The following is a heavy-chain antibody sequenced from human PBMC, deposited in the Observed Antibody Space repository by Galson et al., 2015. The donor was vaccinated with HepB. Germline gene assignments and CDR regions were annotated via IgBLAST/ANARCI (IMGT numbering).Heavy chain of an antibody. V-gene: IGHV3-30*03. CDR2: ISYDGSNK. Sequence: SLRLSCATSGFTFSSYGMHWVRQAPGKGLEWVAVISYDGSNKYYADSVKGRFTISRDNAKNSLYLQMNSLRAEDTAVYYCAFIAAARDDAFDIWGQGTMVTVSS. J-gene: IGHJ3*02. CDR3: AFIAAARDDAFDI. CDR1: GFTFSSYG. D-gene: IGHD6-13*01.